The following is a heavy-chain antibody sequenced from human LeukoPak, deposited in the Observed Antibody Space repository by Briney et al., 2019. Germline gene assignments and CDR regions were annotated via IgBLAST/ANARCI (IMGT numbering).Heavy chain of an antibody. D-gene: IGHD3-9*01. CDR1: GFTFSSYE. V-gene: IGHV3-48*03. J-gene: IGHJ3*02. CDR2: ISSSGSTI. Sequence: GGSLRLSCAASGFTFSSYEMNWVRQAPGKGLEWVSYISSSGSTIYYADSVKGRFTISRDNAKNSLYLQMNSLRAEDTAVYYCARGGRILRYLDWLSPGAFDIWGQGTMVTVSS. CDR3: ARGGRILRYLDWLSPGAFDI.